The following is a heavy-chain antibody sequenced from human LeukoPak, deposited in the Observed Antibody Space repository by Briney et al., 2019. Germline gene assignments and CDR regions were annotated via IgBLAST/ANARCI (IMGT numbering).Heavy chain of an antibody. D-gene: IGHD5-18*01. Sequence: GRSLRLSCAASGFTFSSYAMHWVRQAPGKGLEWVAVISYDGSNKYYADSVKGRFTISRDNSKNTLYLQMNSLRAEDTAVYYCARDLGLRAYYYYYGMTSGAKGPRSPSP. CDR2: ISYDGSNK. CDR3: ARDLGLRAYYYYYGMTS. V-gene: IGHV3-30-3*01. J-gene: IGHJ6*02. CDR1: GFTFSSYA.